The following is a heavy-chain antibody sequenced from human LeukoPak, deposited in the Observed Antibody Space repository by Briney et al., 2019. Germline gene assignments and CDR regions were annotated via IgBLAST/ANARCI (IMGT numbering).Heavy chain of an antibody. Sequence: GGSLRLSCATAGLTFSNHGMHWVRQAPGKGLEWVTFIRNDGSDKYYADSVKGRFTISRDNSKNTLYLQMNTLRAEDTAVYYCAKDKGVVAFDIRGQGTMVTVSS. CDR2: IRNDGSDK. D-gene: IGHD2-15*01. V-gene: IGHV3-30*02. CDR3: AKDKGVVAFDI. CDR1: GLTFSNHG. J-gene: IGHJ3*02.